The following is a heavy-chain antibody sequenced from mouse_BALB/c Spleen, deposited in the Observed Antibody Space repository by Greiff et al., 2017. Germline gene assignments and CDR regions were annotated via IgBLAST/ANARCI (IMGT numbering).Heavy chain of an antibody. Sequence: EVQGVESGGGLVQPGGSMKLSCVASGFTFSNYWMNWVRQSPEKGLEWVAEIRLKSNNYATHYAESVKGRFTISRDDSKSSVYLQMNNLRAEDTGIYYCTRGATVVRPWFAYWGQGTLVTVSA. V-gene: IGHV6-6*02. CDR3: TRGATVVRPWFAY. D-gene: IGHD1-1*01. J-gene: IGHJ3*01. CDR1: GFTFSNYW. CDR2: IRLKSNNYAT.